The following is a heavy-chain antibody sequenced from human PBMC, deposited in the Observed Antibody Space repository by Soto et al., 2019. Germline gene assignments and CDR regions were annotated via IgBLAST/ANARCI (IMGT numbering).Heavy chain of an antibody. J-gene: IGHJ5*02. CDR3: ARMNRGCSSTSCPNNWFDP. Sequence: LETLSLTCTVSGGSISSSSYYWGWIRKPPGKGLEWIGSIYYSGSTYYNPSLKSRVTISVDTSKNQFSLKLSSVTAADTAVYYCARMNRGCSSTSCPNNWFDPWGQGTLVTVSS. V-gene: IGHV4-39*01. CDR2: IYYSGST. D-gene: IGHD2-2*01. CDR1: GGSISSSSYY.